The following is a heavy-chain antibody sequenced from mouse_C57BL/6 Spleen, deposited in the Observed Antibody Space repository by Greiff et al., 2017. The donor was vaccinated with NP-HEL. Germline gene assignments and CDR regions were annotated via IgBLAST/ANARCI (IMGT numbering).Heavy chain of an antibody. CDR3: ARSYYGSYEGNWYFDV. CDR1: GYTFTSYW. V-gene: IGHV1-72*01. Sequence: VQLQQPGAELVKPGASVKLSCKASGYTFTSYWMHWVKQRPGRGLEWIGRIDPNSGGTKYNEKFKSKATLTVDKPSSTAYMQLSSLTSEDSAVYYCARSYYGSYEGNWYFDVWGTGTTVTVSS. CDR2: IDPNSGGT. D-gene: IGHD2-3*01. J-gene: IGHJ1*03.